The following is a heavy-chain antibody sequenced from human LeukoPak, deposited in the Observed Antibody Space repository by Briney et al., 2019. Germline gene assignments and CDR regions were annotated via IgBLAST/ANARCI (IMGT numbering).Heavy chain of an antibody. J-gene: IGHJ5*02. CDR2: IYYSGST. V-gene: IGHV4-59*01. CDR3: ARDHVGWFDP. Sequence: PSETLSLTCTVSGGSINSYYWSWIRQPPGKGLEWIGYIYYSGSTNYNPSLKSRVTISVDTSKNQFSLKLSSVTAADTAVYYCARDHVGWFDPWGQGTLVTVSS. CDR1: GGSINSYY.